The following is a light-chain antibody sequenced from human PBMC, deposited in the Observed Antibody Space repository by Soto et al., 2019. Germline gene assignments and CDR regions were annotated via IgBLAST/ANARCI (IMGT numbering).Light chain of an antibody. CDR1: SSDVGNYKY. J-gene: IGLJ1*01. Sequence: QSALTQPASVSGSPGQSITISCTGTSSDVGNYKYVSWYQQHPGKAPKLMIYEVSNRPSGVSSRFSGSKSGNTASLTISGLQAEDETDYYCFSYTSSGTYVFGTGTKV. V-gene: IGLV2-14*01. CDR3: FSYTSSGTYV. CDR2: EVS.